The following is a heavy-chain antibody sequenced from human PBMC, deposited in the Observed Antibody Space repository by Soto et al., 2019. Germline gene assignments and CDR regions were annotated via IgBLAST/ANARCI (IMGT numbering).Heavy chain of an antibody. CDR2: ISADGSDK. V-gene: IGHV3-30*18. Sequence: QVQLVESGGGVVQPGRSLRLSCAASGFTFSNFGMHWGRQAPGKGLEWVAAISADGSDKYFSDSVKGRFTISRDNSTYTLLLRMNSLGVEDTAVYYCTKGSEVARQELDYWGQGTRVTVSS. D-gene: IGHD3-3*01. CDR3: TKGSEVARQELDY. J-gene: IGHJ4*02. CDR1: GFTFSNFG.